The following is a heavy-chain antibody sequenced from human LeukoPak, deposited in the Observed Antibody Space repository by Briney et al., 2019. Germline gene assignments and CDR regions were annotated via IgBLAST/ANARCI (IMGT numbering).Heavy chain of an antibody. J-gene: IGHJ4*02. CDR3: AREWDGLDY. V-gene: IGHV7-4-1*02. CDR1: GYTFTGYY. CDR2: INTIAGNP. Sequence: GASVKVSCKASGYTFTGYYMHWVRQAPGQGLEWMGWINTIAGNPTYAQGFTGRFVFSLDTSVSSAYLQINSLKAEDTAVYYCAREWDGLDYWGQGTLVTVSS. D-gene: IGHD1-26*01.